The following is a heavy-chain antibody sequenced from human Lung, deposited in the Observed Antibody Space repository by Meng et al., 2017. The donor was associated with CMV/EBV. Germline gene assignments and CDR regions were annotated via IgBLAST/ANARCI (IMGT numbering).Heavy chain of an antibody. D-gene: IGHD3-3*01. Sequence: GESLKISCAASGFSVDGYGMSWVRQAPGKGLEWVAGIHWTGGSIGYVDSVKGRFTISRDNAKNSLYLQMNSLRDEDTALYYCARERCWSGYNYYNTGMYVWGQGTXVTVSS. CDR1: GFSVDGYG. CDR3: ARERCWSGYNYYNTGMYV. CDR2: IHWTGGSI. V-gene: IGHV3-20*04. J-gene: IGHJ6*02.